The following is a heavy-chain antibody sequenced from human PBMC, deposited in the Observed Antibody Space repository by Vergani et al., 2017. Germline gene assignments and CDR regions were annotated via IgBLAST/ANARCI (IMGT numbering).Heavy chain of an antibody. J-gene: IGHJ6*02. CDR2: IRYDGSSE. D-gene: IGHD2/OR15-2a*01. CDR3: ANSVIAGNVGVAYFGMDV. CDR1: GFTFSRHW. Sequence: VQLVESGGGLVQPGGSLRLSCAASGFTFSRHWMHWVRQAPGKGLEWVSFIRYDGSSEYYGDSVKGRFTIYRDKSQNTVNLQMNSLRTEDTAVYFCANSVIAGNVGVAYFGMDVWGRGTTVTVSS. V-gene: IGHV3-30*02.